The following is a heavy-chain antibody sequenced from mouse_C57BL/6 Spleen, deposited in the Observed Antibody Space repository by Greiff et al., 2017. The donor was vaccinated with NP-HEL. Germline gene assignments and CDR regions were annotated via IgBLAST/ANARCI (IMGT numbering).Heavy chain of an antibody. CDR1: GFTFSDYG. Sequence: EVKLMESGGGLVKPGGSLKLSCAASGFTFSDYGMHWVRQAPEKGLEWVAYISSGSSTIYYADTVKGRCTISRDNAKNTLFLQMTSLRSEDTAMYYCARTTVDAMDYWGQGTSVTVSS. V-gene: IGHV5-17*01. J-gene: IGHJ4*01. CDR3: ARTTVDAMDY. D-gene: IGHD1-1*01. CDR2: ISSGSSTI.